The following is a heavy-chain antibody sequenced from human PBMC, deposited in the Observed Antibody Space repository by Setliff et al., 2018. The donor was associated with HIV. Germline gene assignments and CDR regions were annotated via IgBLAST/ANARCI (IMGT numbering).Heavy chain of an antibody. CDR2: IGTYSGDT. J-gene: IGHJ4*02. V-gene: IGHV1-18*04. CDR1: GYTFINYG. Sequence: ASVKVSCKASGYTFINYGITWVRQAPGQGLEWMGWIGTYSGDTIYAQNFQGRVTLTAYTSTNIVYMELRNLRFDDTAVYFGARGGAVTLVTTGGDYFDSWGLGTRVTSPQ. D-gene: IGHD4-17*01. CDR3: ARGGAVTLVTTGGDYFDS.